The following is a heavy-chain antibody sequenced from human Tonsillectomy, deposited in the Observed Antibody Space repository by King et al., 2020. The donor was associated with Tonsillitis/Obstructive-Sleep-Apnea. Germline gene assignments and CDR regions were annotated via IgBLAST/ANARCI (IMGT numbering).Heavy chain of an antibody. CDR3: AKDTPYYDMDV. CDR1: GFTFDDYA. Sequence: VQLVESGGGVVQPGGSLRLSCAASGFTFDDYAMHWVRQAPGKGLEWISLISGCGGSTYYADSVKGRFTISRDNSKNSLYLQVNRLRTEDTALYYCAKDTPYYDMDVWGTGTTVTVSS. V-gene: IGHV3-43*02. J-gene: IGHJ6*03. CDR2: ISGCGGST.